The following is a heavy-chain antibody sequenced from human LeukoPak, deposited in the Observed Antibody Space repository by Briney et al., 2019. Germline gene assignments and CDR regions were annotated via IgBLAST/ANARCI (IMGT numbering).Heavy chain of an antibody. CDR1: GFTFSSYA. CDR2: ISGSGGST. J-gene: IGHJ4*02. D-gene: IGHD6-19*01. CDR3: ARVGSDSSGWTGFYFDY. V-gene: IGHV3-23*01. Sequence: GGSLRLSCAASGFTFSSYAMSWVRQAPGKGLEWVSAISGSGGSTYYADSVKGRFTISRDNSKNRLYLQMHSLRSEDTAVYYCARVGSDSSGWTGFYFDYWGRGVLVSVSS.